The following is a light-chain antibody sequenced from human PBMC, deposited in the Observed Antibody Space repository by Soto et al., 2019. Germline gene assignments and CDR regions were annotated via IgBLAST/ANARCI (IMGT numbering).Light chain of an antibody. CDR3: QSYDSSLSGNVV. CDR2: GNS. CDR1: SSNIGVGYD. V-gene: IGLV1-40*01. J-gene: IGLJ2*01. Sequence: QLVLTQPPSVSGAPGQRVTISCTGSSSNIGVGYDVHWYRQLPGTAPKLLIYGNSNRPSGVSDRFSGSKSGTSASLAITGLQAEDEADYYCQSYDSSLSGNVVFGGGTKLTVL.